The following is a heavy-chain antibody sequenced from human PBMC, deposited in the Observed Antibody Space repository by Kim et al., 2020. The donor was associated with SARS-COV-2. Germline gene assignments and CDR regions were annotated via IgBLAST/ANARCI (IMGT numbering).Heavy chain of an antibody. J-gene: IGHJ4*02. V-gene: IGHV3-20*03. D-gene: IGHD6-13*01. CDR3: TRSADPGIAAAGDY. Sequence: YADSVKCRFTISRDNAKNSLYLQMTSRRADDTALYYCTRSADPGIAAAGDYWGQGTLVTVSS.